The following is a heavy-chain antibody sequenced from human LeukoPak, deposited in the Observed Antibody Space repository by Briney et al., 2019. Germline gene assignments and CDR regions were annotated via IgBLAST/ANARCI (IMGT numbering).Heavy chain of an antibody. D-gene: IGHD4-23*01. Sequence: SLKVSCKASGGTFSSYAISWVRQAPGQGLEWMGRIIPIFGTANYAQKFQGRVTITTDESTSTAYMELSSLRSEDTAVCYCARELGGNGFQHWGQGTLVTVSS. J-gene: IGHJ1*01. CDR3: ARELGGNGFQH. CDR2: IIPIFGTA. V-gene: IGHV1-69*05. CDR1: GGTFSSYA.